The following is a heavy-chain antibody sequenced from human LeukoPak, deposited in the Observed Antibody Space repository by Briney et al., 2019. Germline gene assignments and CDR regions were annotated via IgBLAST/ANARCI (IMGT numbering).Heavy chain of an antibody. J-gene: IGHJ4*02. Sequence: PGGSLRLSCAASGFTFSAYWMSWVRQAPGKGPEWVANIKQDGSEKLYVASVKGRFTISRDNAKNSLYLQMNSLRAEDTAVYYCARDLPVVGAPGFDYWGQGTLVTVSP. D-gene: IGHD1-26*01. CDR3: ARDLPVVGAPGFDY. CDR2: IKQDGSEK. CDR1: GFTFSAYW. V-gene: IGHV3-7*01.